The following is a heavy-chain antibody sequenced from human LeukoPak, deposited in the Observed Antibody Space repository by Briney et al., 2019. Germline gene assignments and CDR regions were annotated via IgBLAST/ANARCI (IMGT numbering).Heavy chain of an antibody. V-gene: IGHV3-21*04. CDR3: ARDPIRGDAFDI. J-gene: IGHJ3*02. D-gene: IGHD5-12*01. Sequence: GGSLRLSCAASGFTFSSYAMSSVRQAPGKGLEWVSAISSSSSYIYYADSVKGRFTISRDNAKNSLYLQMNSLRAEDTAVYYCARDPIRGDAFDIWGQGTMVTVSS. CDR1: GFTFSSYA. CDR2: ISSSSSYI.